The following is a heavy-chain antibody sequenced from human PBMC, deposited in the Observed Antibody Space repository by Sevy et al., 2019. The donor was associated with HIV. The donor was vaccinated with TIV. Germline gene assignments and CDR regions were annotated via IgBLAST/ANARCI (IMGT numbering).Heavy chain of an antibody. CDR3: AKEDDSADTFDI. CDR1: GFTFSSYG. D-gene: IGHD1-26*01. V-gene: IGHV3-30*18. CDR2: ISYDGSNK. Sequence: GGSLRLSCAASGFTFSSYGMHWVRQAPGKGLEWVAVISYDGSNKYYADSVKGRFTISRDNSKNTLYLQINSLRAEDTAVYYCAKEDDSADTFDIWGQGTMVTVSS. J-gene: IGHJ3*02.